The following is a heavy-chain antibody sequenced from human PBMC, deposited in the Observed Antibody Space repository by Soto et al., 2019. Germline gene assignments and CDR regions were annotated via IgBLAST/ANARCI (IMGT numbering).Heavy chain of an antibody. Sequence: SETLSLTCSVSGGSISSGYYYWSWIRQPPGKGLEWIGNIYYSGNTYYNPSLKSRLIISIDTSKNQFSLKAGSVTAADTAVYYCASPSLYGVDVCVQGTTVAVFS. J-gene: IGHJ6*02. CDR1: GGSISSGYYY. CDR3: ASPSLYGVDV. V-gene: IGHV4-30-4*01. CDR2: IYYSGNT.